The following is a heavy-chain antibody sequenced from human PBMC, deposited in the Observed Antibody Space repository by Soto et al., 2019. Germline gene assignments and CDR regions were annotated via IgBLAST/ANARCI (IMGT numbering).Heavy chain of an antibody. V-gene: IGHV1-18*01. CDR3: ARDTWYSSSWYLTGMDV. CDR1: GYTFTSYG. Sequence: QVQLVQSGAEVKKPGASVKVSCKASGYTFTSYGISWVRQAPGQGLEWMGWISAYNGNTNYAQKLQGRVTMTTDTSTSTAYMELRSLRSDDTAVYYCARDTWYSSSWYLTGMDVWGQGTTVTVSS. CDR2: ISAYNGNT. D-gene: IGHD6-13*01. J-gene: IGHJ6*02.